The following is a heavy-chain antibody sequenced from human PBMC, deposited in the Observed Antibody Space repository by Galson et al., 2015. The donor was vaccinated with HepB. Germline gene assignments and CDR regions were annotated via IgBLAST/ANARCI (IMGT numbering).Heavy chain of an antibody. CDR2: IWYDGSNK. CDR1: GFTFSSYG. J-gene: IGHJ6*02. CDR3: ARDRVAAPTRLYYYYGMDV. D-gene: IGHD6-13*01. V-gene: IGHV3-33*01. Sequence: SLRLSCAASGFTFSSYGMHWVRQAPGKGLEWVAVIWYDGSNKYYADSVKGRFTISRDNSKNTLYLQMNSLRAEDTAVYYCARDRVAAPTRLYYYYGMDVWGQGTTVTVSS.